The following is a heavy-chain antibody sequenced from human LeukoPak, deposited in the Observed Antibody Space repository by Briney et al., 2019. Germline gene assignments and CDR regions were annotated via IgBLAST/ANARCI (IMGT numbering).Heavy chain of an antibody. V-gene: IGHV3-11*01. CDR2: TGSAGTTI. CDR1: GFSFSDTS. D-gene: IGHD5-18*01. Sequence: GGSLRLSCVASGFSFSDTSMTWIRQAPGKGLQFVASTGSAGTTIYYGDSVEGRFTISRDNAKNSLYLQLNSLRAEDTAIYYCARDLGYSYGLDHWGQGTLVTVSS. J-gene: IGHJ4*02. CDR3: ARDLGYSYGLDH.